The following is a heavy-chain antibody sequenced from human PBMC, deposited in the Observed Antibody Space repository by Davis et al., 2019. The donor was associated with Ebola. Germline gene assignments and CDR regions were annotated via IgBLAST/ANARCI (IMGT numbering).Heavy chain of an antibody. Sequence: GESLKISCATSGFTFSWHWMTWVRQAPGKGLEWVANIKQDGSEKYYVDSVKGRFTISRDNAKNSLYLQMNSLRAEDTAVYYCAKDISPHNGVIVTQVDSWGQGTLVTVSS. V-gene: IGHV3-7*03. CDR3: AKDISPHNGVIVTQVDS. D-gene: IGHD1-1*01. CDR2: IKQDGSEK. CDR1: GFTFSWHW. J-gene: IGHJ4*02.